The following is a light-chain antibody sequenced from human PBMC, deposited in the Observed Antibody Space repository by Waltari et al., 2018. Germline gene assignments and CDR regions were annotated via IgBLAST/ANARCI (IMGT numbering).Light chain of an antibody. Sequence: LAWYQQKPGRAPMHLIYEASSRATGIPDRFSGRGSGTDFSLTISRLEPEDFAVDYWQKYGTVPATFGQGTKVEIK. V-gene: IGKV3D-20*01. J-gene: IGKJ1*01. CDR3: QKYGTVPAT. CDR2: EAS.